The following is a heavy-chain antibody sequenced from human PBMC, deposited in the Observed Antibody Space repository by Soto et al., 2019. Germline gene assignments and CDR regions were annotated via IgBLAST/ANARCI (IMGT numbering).Heavy chain of an antibody. V-gene: IGHV2-5*02. J-gene: IGHJ4*02. CDR1: GFSLNTRGVG. D-gene: IGHD3-9*01. CDR2: ISWDGEK. Sequence: QITLKESGPTLVKPTQTLTLTCTFSGFSLNTRGVGVGWIRQPPGKALEWLALISWDGEKRYRPSLKTSLTVTKDTSENQVVLTLTNMDPVDTATYYCAHRRVDLLPGHYYFAFWGQGTLVTVSS. CDR3: AHRRVDLLPGHYYFAF.